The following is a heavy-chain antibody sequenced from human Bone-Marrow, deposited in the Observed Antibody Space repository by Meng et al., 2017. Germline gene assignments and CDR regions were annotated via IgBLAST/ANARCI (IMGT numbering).Heavy chain of an antibody. CDR1: GYNFPDYW. Sequence: ASVKVSCKPSGYNFPDYWLHWVRRAPGQGLEWMGRIDPKSGDTHYAQRFQGRVTMTGDTSISTAYMELSSVTAADTAVYYCARTAMVRGYQRRYYFDYWGQGTLVTVSS. V-gene: IGHV1-2*06. CDR3: ARTAMVRGYQRRYYFDY. CDR2: IDPKSGDT. D-gene: IGHD3-10*01. J-gene: IGHJ4*02.